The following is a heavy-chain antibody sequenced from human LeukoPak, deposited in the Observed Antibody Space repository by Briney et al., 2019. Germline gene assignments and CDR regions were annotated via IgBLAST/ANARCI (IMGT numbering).Heavy chain of an antibody. D-gene: IGHD3-16*02. J-gene: IGHJ6*03. CDR1: GGSISSSSYY. V-gene: IGHV4-61*02. CDR2: IYTSGST. Sequence: SETLSLTCTVSGGSISSSSYYWSWIRQPAGKGLEWLGRIYTSGSTNYNPSLKNRVTITVDTSKNQSPLKLSSVTAAYTAVVYFARDRYSRSLRPGYYYYYMDVWGKGTTVTISS. CDR3: ARDRYSRSLRPGYYYYYMDV.